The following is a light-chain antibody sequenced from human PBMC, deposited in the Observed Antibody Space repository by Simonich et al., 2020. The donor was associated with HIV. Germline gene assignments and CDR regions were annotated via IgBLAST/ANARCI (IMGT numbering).Light chain of an antibody. V-gene: IGKV3D-20*02. CDR2: AAS. CDR3: QQRSNWWT. J-gene: IGKJ1*01. CDR1: QSVSSSY. Sequence: EIVLTQSPGTLSLSPGERATLSCRATQSVSSSYLAWYQQKPGLAPRLIIDAASSRATGIPARLSGSGSGTDFTLTISSLEPEDFAVYYWQQRSNWWTFGQGTKVEIK.